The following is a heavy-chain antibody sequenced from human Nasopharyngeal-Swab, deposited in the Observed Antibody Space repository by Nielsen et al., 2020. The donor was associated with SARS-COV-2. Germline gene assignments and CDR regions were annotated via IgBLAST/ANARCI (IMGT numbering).Heavy chain of an antibody. Sequence: WAREASGQGLEWMGWINTNTGNPTYAQGFTGRFVFSLDTSVSTAYLQISSLKAEDTAVYYCARETIVQDFDYWGQGTLVTVSS. D-gene: IGHD2/OR15-2a*01. J-gene: IGHJ4*02. CDR2: INTNTGNP. V-gene: IGHV7-4-1*02. CDR3: ARETIVQDFDY.